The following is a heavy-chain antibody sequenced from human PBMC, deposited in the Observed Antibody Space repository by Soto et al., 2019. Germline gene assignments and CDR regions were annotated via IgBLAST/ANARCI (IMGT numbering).Heavy chain of an antibody. Sequence: PGVSLRLSCAASGFTFSSYDMHGVRQATGKGLEWVSANGTAGDTYYPGSVKGRFTISRENAKNSLYLQMNSLRAGDTAVYYCARGYCTNGVCWGGYYGMDVWGQGT. D-gene: IGHD2-8*01. CDR1: GFTFSSYD. CDR2: NGTAGDT. V-gene: IGHV3-13*01. CDR3: ARGYCTNGVCWGGYYGMDV. J-gene: IGHJ6*02.